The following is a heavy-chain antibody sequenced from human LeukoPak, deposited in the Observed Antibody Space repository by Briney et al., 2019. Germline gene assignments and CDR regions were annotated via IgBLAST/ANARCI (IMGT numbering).Heavy chain of an antibody. CDR2: INHSGST. CDR3: AREPLRDGYGVIYFDY. CDR1: GGSFSGYY. V-gene: IGHV4-34*01. J-gene: IGHJ4*02. Sequence: SETLSLTCAVYGGSFSGYYWSWIRQPPRKGLEWIGEINHSGSTNYNPSLKSRVTISVDTSKNQFSLKLSSVTAADTAVYYCAREPLRDGYGVIYFDYWGQGTLVTVSS. D-gene: IGHD5-24*01.